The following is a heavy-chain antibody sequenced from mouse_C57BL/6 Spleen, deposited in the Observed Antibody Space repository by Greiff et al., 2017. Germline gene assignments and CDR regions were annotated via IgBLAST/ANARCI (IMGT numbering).Heavy chain of an antibody. D-gene: IGHD1-1*01. CDR2: ISSGSSTI. J-gene: IGHJ4*01. CDR1: GFTFSDYG. Sequence: EVQLVESGGGLVKPGGSLKLSCAASGFTFSDYGMHWVRQAPEKGLEWVAYISSGSSTIYYAEKVKGRFTISRDNAKNTLYLQMTSLRSEDTAMYYGARPDYYGSSSEAMDYWGQGTSVTVSS. V-gene: IGHV5-17*01. CDR3: ARPDYYGSSSEAMDY.